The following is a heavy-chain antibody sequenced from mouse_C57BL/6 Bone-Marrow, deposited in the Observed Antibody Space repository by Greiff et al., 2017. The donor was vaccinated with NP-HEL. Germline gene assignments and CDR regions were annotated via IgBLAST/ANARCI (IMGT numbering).Heavy chain of an antibody. V-gene: IGHV1-82*01. CDR2: IYPGDGDT. Sequence: QVQLQQSGPELVKPGASVKISCKASGYAFSSSWMNWVKQRPGKGLEWIGRIYPGDGDTKYNGKFKGKATLTADKSSSTAYMQLSSLTSEDSAVYFCAKLCDWYFDVWGTGTTVTVSS. D-gene: IGHD1-1*02. CDR3: AKLCDWYFDV. J-gene: IGHJ1*03. CDR1: GYAFSSSW.